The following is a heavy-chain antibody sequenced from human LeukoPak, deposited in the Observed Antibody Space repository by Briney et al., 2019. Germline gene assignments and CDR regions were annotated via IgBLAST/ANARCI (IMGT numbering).Heavy chain of an antibody. D-gene: IGHD1-26*01. CDR2: IYYSGST. CDR3: ARHLARNSGRKTTAFDI. J-gene: IGHJ3*02. V-gene: IGHV4-59*08. CDR1: GGSISSYY. Sequence: SETLSLTCTVSGGSISSYYWSWIRQPPGKGLEWIGYIYYSGSTNYNPSLKSRVTISVDTSKTQFSLKLSSVTAADTAVYYCARHLARNSGRKTTAFDIWGQGTMVTVSS.